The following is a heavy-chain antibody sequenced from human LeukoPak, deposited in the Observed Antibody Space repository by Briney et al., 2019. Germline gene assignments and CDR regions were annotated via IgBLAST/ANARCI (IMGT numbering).Heavy chain of an antibody. CDR2: MNPNSGNT. Sequence: GASVKVSCKASGYTFTSYDINWVRQATGQGLEWMGWMNPNSGNTGYAQKFQGRVTMTRNTSISTAYMELSSLRSEDTAVYYCARYRDGDYARNWFDPWGQGTLVTVSS. CDR3: ARYRDGDYARNWFDP. J-gene: IGHJ5*02. CDR1: GYTFTSYD. V-gene: IGHV1-8*02. D-gene: IGHD4-17*01.